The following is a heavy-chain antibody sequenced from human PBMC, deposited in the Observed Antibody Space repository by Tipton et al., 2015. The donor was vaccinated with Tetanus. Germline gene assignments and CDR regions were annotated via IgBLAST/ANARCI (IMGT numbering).Heavy chain of an antibody. J-gene: IGHJ4*02. CDR1: GFTFSLYA. CDR2: ISSSSSYI. D-gene: IGHD6-13*01. Sequence: SLRLSCAASGFTFSLYAMNWVRQAPGKGLEWVSFISSSSSYIYYADSVKGRFTISRDNAKNSLYLQMNSLRAEDTAVYYCAREAMAAAGTGDYWGQGTLVTVSS. CDR3: AREAMAAAGTGDY. V-gene: IGHV3-21*04.